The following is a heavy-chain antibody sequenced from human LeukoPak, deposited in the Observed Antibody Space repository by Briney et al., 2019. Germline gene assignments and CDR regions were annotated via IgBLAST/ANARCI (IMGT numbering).Heavy chain of an antibody. CDR1: GYTFSNYA. J-gene: IGHJ4*02. CDR3: ARDTAMVTEHFDY. D-gene: IGHD5-18*01. CDR2: INAGNTDT. Sequence: GASVKVSCKASGYTFSNYAIHWVRQAPGQRLEWMGWINAGNTDTKYSQKLQGRVTMTTDTSTSTAYMELRSLRSDDTAVYYCARDTAMVTEHFDYWGQGTLVTVSS. V-gene: IGHV1-3*01.